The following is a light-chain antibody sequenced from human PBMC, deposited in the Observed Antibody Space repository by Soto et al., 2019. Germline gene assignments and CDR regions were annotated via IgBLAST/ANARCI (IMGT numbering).Light chain of an antibody. J-gene: IGKJ1*01. V-gene: IGKV3-20*01. CDR3: QQYGISPTT. CDR2: GAS. Sequence: EIVLTQSPATLSLSPGERATLSCRASQSVSDYLAWYQQKPGQAPRLLIYGASIRAAGIPDRFSGSGSGTDFTLTISRLEPEDFAVYYCQQYGISPTTFGQGTKV. CDR1: QSVSDY.